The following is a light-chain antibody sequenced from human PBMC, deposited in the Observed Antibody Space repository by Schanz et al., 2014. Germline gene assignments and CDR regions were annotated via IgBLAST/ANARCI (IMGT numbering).Light chain of an antibody. CDR2: GAS. CDR1: QTISNN. Sequence: EVVMTQSPDTLSVSPGERATLSCRASQTISNNLAWYQQKPGQAPRLLIFGASTRAIGIPDRFSGSGSGTQFHLHISTLVPEDLAVFHCQHFGKLPWPFGHGTKVEIK. CDR3: QHFGKLPWP. J-gene: IGKJ1*01. V-gene: IGKV3D-15*02.